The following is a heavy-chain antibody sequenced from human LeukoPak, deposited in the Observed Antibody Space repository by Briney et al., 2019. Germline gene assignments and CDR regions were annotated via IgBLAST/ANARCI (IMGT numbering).Heavy chain of an antibody. V-gene: IGHV4-59*01. Sequence: SETLSLTCTVSGGSITSSYWSWIRQPPGKGPEWIAYIYYTGTPNYNPSLKSRVSTSIDRSKNQFSLNLRSVTAADTAVYYCARHRDYYDTWGHGTLVTVSS. CDR3: ARHRDYYDT. D-gene: IGHD3-22*01. J-gene: IGHJ4*01. CDR2: IYYTGTP. CDR1: GGSITSSY.